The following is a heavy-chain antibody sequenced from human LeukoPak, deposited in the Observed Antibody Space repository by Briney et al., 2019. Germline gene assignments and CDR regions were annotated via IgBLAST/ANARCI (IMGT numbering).Heavy chain of an antibody. CDR2: IYSGGST. CDR3: ARPFYYDSNGGEGMDV. CDR1: GFTVSSNY. V-gene: IGHV3-66*04. J-gene: IGHJ6*02. D-gene: IGHD3-22*01. Sequence: TGGSLRLSCAASGFTVSSNYMSWVRQAPGKGLEWVSVIYSGGSTYYADSVKGRLTISRHNSKNTLYLQMNSLRAEDTAVYYCARPFYYDSNGGEGMDVWGQGTTVTVSS.